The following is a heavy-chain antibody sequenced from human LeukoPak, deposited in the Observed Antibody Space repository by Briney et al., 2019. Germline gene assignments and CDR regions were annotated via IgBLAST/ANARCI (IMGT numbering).Heavy chain of an antibody. CDR1: GFTFSSYA. J-gene: IGHJ4*02. Sequence: GGSLRLSCAASGFTFSSYAMSWVRQAPGKGLEWVSAISGSGGSTYYADSVKGRFTISRDNSKNTLYLQMNSLRAEDTAVYYCAKLELYYDFWSGYFDFDYWGQGTLVTVSS. CDR3: AKLELYYDFWSGYFDFDY. D-gene: IGHD3-3*01. V-gene: IGHV3-23*01. CDR2: ISGSGGST.